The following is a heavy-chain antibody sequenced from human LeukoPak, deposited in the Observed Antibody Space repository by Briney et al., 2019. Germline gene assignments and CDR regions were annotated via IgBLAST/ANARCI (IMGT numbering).Heavy chain of an antibody. Sequence: SETLSLTCTVSGGPISSSSYYWGWIRQPPGKGLEWIGSIYYSGSTYYNPSLKSRVTISLDTSKNQFSLKLSSVTAADTAVYYCARATPLRYFGYYYYYYMDVWGKGTTVTVSS. CDR3: ARATPLRYFGYYYYYYMDV. J-gene: IGHJ6*03. CDR1: GGPISSSSYY. D-gene: IGHD3-9*01. CDR2: IYYSGST. V-gene: IGHV4-39*07.